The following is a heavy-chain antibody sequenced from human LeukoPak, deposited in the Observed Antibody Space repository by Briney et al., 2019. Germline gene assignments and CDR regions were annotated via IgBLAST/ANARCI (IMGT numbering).Heavy chain of an antibody. D-gene: IGHD3-22*01. CDR1: GFTFSDYG. CDR2: ISGSGGST. J-gene: IGHJ4*02. CDR3: AKDNHYDSSGYY. Sequence: GRSLRLSCAASGFTFSDYGMHLVRQAPGKGLEWVSAISGSGGSTYYADSVKGRFTISRDNSKNTLYLQMNSLRAEDTAVYYCAKDNHYDSSGYYWGQGTLVTVSS. V-gene: IGHV3-23*01.